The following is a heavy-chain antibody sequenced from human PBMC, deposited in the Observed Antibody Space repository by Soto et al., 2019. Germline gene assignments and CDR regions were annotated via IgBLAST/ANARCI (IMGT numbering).Heavy chain of an antibody. CDR3: ARERIGYSYGVDY. Sequence: ASVKVSCKASEYTFTGYYMHWVRQAPGQGLEWMGWINPNSGGTNYAQKFQGWVTMTRDTSISTAYMELSRLRSDDTAVYYCARERIGYSYGVDYWGQGTLVTVSS. D-gene: IGHD5-18*01. J-gene: IGHJ4*02. V-gene: IGHV1-2*04. CDR1: EYTFTGYY. CDR2: INPNSGGT.